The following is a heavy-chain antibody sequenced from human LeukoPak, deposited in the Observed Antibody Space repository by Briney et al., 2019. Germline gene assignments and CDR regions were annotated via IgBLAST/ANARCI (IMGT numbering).Heavy chain of an antibody. CDR2: VNWNGGST. V-gene: IGHV3-20*04. J-gene: IGHJ4*02. D-gene: IGHD3-16*01. Sequence: RPGGSLRLSCAASGFTFDDYGMTWVRQAPGKGLEWVSAVNWNGGSTGYADSVKGRFTISRDNAKNSLYLQVNSLRAEDTALFYCARVRDWGKQNDFDYWGQGTLVTVSS. CDR3: ARVRDWGKQNDFDY. CDR1: GFTFDDYG.